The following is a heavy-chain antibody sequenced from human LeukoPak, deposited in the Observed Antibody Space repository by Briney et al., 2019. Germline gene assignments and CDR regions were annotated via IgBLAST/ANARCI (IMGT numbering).Heavy chain of an antibody. CDR1: GFTVSSNY. J-gene: IGHJ5*02. CDR2: IYSGGST. CDR3: ARGGWFDP. Sequence: GGSLRISCAASGFTVSSNYMNWVGQGPGKGLEWVSVIYSGGSTYYADSVKGRFTISRDNSKNTLYLQMNSLRAEDTAVYYCARGGWFDPWGQGTLVTVSS. V-gene: IGHV3-53*01.